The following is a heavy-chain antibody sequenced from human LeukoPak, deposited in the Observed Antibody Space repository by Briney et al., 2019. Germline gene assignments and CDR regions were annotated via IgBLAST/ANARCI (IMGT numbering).Heavy chain of an antibody. D-gene: IGHD2-2*01. CDR3: ARATDCSSTSCYRDYYYGMDV. J-gene: IGHJ6*02. V-gene: IGHV3-53*01. CDR1: GFTVSNNF. Sequence: GGSLRLSCAASGFTVSNNFLSWVRQAPGKGLEWVSVIYSGGSTYYADSVKGRFTISRDNSKNTLYLQMNSLRAEDTAVYYCARATDCSSTSCYRDYYYGMDVWGQGTTVTVSS. CDR2: IYSGGST.